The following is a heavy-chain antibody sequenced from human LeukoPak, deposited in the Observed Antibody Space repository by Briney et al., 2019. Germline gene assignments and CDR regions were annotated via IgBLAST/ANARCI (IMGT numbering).Heavy chain of an antibody. Sequence: GASVKVSCKASGYTFTSYGICWVRQAPGQGLEWMGWISAYNGNTNYAQKLQGRVTMNTDTSTSTAYMELRSLRSDDTAVYYCARPQKGDTPGNWFDPWGQGTLVTVSS. CDR2: ISAYNGNT. V-gene: IGHV1-18*01. D-gene: IGHD2-2*02. J-gene: IGHJ5*02. CDR3: ARPQKGDTPGNWFDP. CDR1: GYTFTSYG.